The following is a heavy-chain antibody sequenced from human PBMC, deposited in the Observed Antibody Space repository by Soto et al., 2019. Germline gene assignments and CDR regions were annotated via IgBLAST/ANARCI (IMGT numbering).Heavy chain of an antibody. CDR3: ASPRPVATTLQDYYNGRDV. Sequence: ASAQVSCRAAGYTSLSYAVHWVRQAHGKRLEWMGWINAGNGNTKYSQKFQDRVTITRDTSASTAYMELSSLRSEDTAVYYCASPRPVATTLQDYYNGRDVWGQGTTVTVSS. D-gene: IGHD5-12*01. J-gene: IGHJ6*02. CDR2: INAGNGNT. CDR1: GYTSLSYA. V-gene: IGHV1-3*01.